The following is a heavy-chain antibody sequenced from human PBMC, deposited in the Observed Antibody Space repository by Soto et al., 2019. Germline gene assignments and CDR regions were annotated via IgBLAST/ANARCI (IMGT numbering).Heavy chain of an antibody. CDR2: MQPSTGRT. V-gene: IGHV1-8*01. CDR1: GYSFTSLD. CDR3: ARGVSAGVDY. Sequence: ASVKVSCKASGYSFTSLDINCVRQTAGQGLEWMGWMQPSTGRTGYAQKFQGRVAMTRDTSINTAYMELTTLTSDDTAFYYCARGVSAGVDYWGQGTLVTVSS. J-gene: IGHJ4*02. D-gene: IGHD1-26*01.